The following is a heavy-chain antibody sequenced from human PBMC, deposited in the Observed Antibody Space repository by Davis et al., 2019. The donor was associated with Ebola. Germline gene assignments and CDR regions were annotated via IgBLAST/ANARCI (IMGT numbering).Heavy chain of an antibody. CDR1: GSSISSTSYY. J-gene: IGHJ3*01. CDR2: VHHSGST. D-gene: IGHD5-12*01. CDR3: ARAIAPSINDAFDV. V-gene: IGHV4-39*07. Sequence: SETLSLTCTVSGSSISSTSYYWAWIRQPPGKGLEWIGEVHHSGSTNYNPSLKSRVTISVDTSKNQLSLKLHSVTAADTAVYYCARAIAPSINDAFDVWGQGTMVTVSS.